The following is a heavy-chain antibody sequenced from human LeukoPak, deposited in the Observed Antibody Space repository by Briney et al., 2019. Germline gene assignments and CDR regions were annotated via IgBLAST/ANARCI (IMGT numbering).Heavy chain of an antibody. CDR3: AGGSGSYWDYFDY. CDR2: ISGTSGGT. CDR1: GFTFSSYP. V-gene: IGHV3-23*01. J-gene: IGHJ4*02. Sequence: GGSLRLSCTASGFTFSSYPMSWVRQAPGKGLEWVSSISGTSGGTYYADSVKGRFTISRDNSKNTVYLQMNSLRAEDTAVYYCAGGSGSYWDYFDYWGQGTLVTVSS. D-gene: IGHD1-26*01.